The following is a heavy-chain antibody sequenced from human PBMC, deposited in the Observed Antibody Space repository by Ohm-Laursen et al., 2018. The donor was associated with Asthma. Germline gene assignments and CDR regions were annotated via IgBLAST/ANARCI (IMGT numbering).Heavy chain of an antibody. J-gene: IGHJ4*02. D-gene: IGHD2-15*01. CDR2: SKNKINGYIT. CDR3: ARGRYCNGGFCYWVFDY. Sequence: SLRLSCSASGFTFSDHYMDWVRQAPGKGLEWVGRSKNKINGYITEYAASVKGRFTVSRDVSKDSLYLQMNSLKTEDTAVYYCARGRYCNGGFCYWVFDYWGQGALVTVSS. CDR1: GFTFSDHY. V-gene: IGHV3-72*01.